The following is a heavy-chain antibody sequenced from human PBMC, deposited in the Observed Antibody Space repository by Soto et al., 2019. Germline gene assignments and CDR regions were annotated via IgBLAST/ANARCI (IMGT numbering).Heavy chain of an antibody. D-gene: IGHD3-10*01. CDR1: GITFWSRA. CDR2: ITDSGGDT. Sequence: GGSLRLSCVVSGITFWSRAMSWVRQAPGEGLEWVSTITDSGGDTKYADSVRGRFTISRDNSKYTLYLQMTSLRAEDSAVYYCARGSKESYPGSRIFDFWGRGTLVTVSS. CDR3: ARGSKESYPGSRIFDF. V-gene: IGHV3-23*01. J-gene: IGHJ4*02.